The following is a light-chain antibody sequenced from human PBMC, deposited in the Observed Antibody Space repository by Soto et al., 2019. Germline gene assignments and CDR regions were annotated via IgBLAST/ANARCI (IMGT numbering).Light chain of an antibody. CDR1: QSVSSN. Sequence: EIVMTQSPATLSVSPGERATLSCRASQSVSSNLAWYQQKPGQAPRLLIYGASTRATGIPARFSGSGSGTKFTLTISSLQSEDFAVYYCQQDNNWPPITFGQGTKLEIK. CDR3: QQDNNWPPIT. J-gene: IGKJ2*01. V-gene: IGKV3-15*01. CDR2: GAS.